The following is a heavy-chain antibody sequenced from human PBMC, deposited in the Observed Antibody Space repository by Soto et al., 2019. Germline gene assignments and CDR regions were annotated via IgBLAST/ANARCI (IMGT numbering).Heavy chain of an antibody. V-gene: IGHV4-30-4*01. D-gene: IGHD5-12*01. Sequence: SETLSLTSTVSGGSISSGDYYWSWVRQPPGKGLEWIWYIYYSGSSFFNPSLKSRVTMSKDTSKNQFSLRLTSVTAADTAVYYCARAIVVTVGGMDVWGRGTTVTVSS. CDR1: GGSISSGDYY. CDR2: IYYSGSS. CDR3: ARAIVVTVGGMDV. J-gene: IGHJ6*02.